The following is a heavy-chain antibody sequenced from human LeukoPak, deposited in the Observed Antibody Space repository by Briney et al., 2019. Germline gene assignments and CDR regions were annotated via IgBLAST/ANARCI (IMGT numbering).Heavy chain of an antibody. Sequence: GGSLRLSCAASGFTFSNAWMSWVRQAPGKGLEWVGRIKSKTDGGTTDYAAPVKGRFTISRDDSKNTLYLQMNSLKTEDTAVYYCTTEHRRDGYNWAGWVDYWGQGTLVTVSS. D-gene: IGHD5-24*01. CDR3: TTEHRRDGYNWAGWVDY. V-gene: IGHV3-15*01. J-gene: IGHJ4*02. CDR1: GFTFSNAW. CDR2: IKSKTDGGTT.